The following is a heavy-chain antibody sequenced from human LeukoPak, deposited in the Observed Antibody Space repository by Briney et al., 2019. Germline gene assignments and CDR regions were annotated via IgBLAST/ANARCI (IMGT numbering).Heavy chain of an antibody. CDR2: IIQDGSVK. Sequence: PGGSLRLSCAASGFCLSNYWMSWVRPAPGEGLEWVANIIQDGSVKSSVGSVKGRFTISSNNAKNSLYLQMTSLRVEDTAVYFCARGAPYQDSDDYWGQGTLVTVSS. CDR3: ARGAPYQDSDDY. D-gene: IGHD2-15*01. V-gene: IGHV3-7*05. CDR1: GFCLSNYW. J-gene: IGHJ4*02.